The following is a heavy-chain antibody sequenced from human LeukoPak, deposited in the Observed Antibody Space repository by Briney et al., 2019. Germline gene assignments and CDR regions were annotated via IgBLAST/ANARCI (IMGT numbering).Heavy chain of an antibody. CDR2: GYYTGST. D-gene: IGHD2-21*02. CDR3: AKVRDCGGDCSAFDY. V-gene: IGHV4-30-4*01. Sequence: SETLSLPCTVSGCPLSDGDYYWSWIRQPPGKGLEWIGYGYYTGSTYYNPSLKSRVTISVDTSKSQFSLELTSVTAADTAIYYGAKVRDCGGDCSAFDYWGQGTLVTVSS. J-gene: IGHJ4*02. CDR1: GCPLSDGDYY.